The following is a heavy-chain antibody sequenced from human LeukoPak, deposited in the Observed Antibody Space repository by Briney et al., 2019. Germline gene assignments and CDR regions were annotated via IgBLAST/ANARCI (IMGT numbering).Heavy chain of an antibody. CDR2: IIPLFGTV. Sequence: VASVKVSCKVSGYTLTELSMHWVRQAPGQGLEWMGGIIPLFGTVNYAQKFQGRVTITADESTNTAHMELSSLRSEDTAVYYCAGGLSDYGYYYHYYGMDVWGQGTTVTVSS. V-gene: IGHV1-69*13. D-gene: IGHD4-17*01. CDR1: GYTLTELS. CDR3: AGGLSDYGYYYHYYGMDV. J-gene: IGHJ6*02.